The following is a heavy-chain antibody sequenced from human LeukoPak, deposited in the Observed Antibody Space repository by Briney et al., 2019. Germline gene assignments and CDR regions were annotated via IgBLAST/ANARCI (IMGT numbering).Heavy chain of an antibody. CDR2: ISGSGGST. J-gene: IGHJ4*02. CDR3: AKDSVGGRAVQWLVEALYPNYFDY. V-gene: IGHV3-23*01. CDR1: GFTFSSYA. D-gene: IGHD6-19*01. Sequence: GGSLRLSCAASGFTFSSYAMSWVRQAPGKGLEWVSAISGSGGSTYYADSVKGRFTISRDNSKNTLYLQMNSLRAEDAAVYYCAKDSVGGRAVQWLVEALYPNYFDYWGQGTLVTVSS.